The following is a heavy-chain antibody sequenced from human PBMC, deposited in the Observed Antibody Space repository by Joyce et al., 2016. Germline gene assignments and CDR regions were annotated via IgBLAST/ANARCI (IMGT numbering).Heavy chain of an antibody. CDR3: ARGYAYCSGGSCYPPWFDP. J-gene: IGHJ5*02. D-gene: IGHD2-15*01. CDR2: IYHSGHT. CDR1: GGSISSSNW. Sequence: VQLQESGPGLVKPSGTLSLTCAVSGGSISSSNWWSWVRQPPGKGREWIGEIYHSGHTNYNPSLKSRVNISVDKSKNQFSMKLTSVTAADTAVYYCARGYAYCSGGSCYPPWFDPWGQGSLVTVSS. V-gene: IGHV4-4*02.